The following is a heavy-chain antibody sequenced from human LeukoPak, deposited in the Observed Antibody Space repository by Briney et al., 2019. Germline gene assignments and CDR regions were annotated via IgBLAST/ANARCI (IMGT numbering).Heavy chain of an antibody. D-gene: IGHD6-19*01. J-gene: IGHJ4*02. Sequence: GGSLRLSCAASGFIFEDYAMHWVRQAPGKGLEWVSGISWNSDSVDSADSVKGRFTISRDNAKNSLYLQMNSLRAEDTALYYCAKEAVAGTVDYWGQGTLVTVSS. CDR3: AKEAVAGTVDY. V-gene: IGHV3-9*01. CDR2: ISWNSDSV. CDR1: GFIFEDYA.